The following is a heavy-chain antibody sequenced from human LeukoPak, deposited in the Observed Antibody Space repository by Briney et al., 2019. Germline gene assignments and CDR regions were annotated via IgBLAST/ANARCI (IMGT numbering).Heavy chain of an antibody. Sequence: GGSLSLSCPPSRFTYRIYAMSGVGQAPGEGVEGVSAICGSGGSTYYAGTVKGAFTITRDNSKNTVYLQMNSLRAEDTAISYCAKAAHPIHDDRYYYDYWGQGTLVTVSS. CDR1: RFTYRIYA. CDR3: AKAAHPIHDDRYYYDY. V-gene: IGHV3-23*01. J-gene: IGHJ4*02. CDR2: ICGSGGST. D-gene: IGHD1-14*01.